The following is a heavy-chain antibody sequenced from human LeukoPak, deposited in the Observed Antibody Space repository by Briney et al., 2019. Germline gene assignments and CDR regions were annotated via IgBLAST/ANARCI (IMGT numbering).Heavy chain of an antibody. CDR2: ISYDGSKT. J-gene: IGHJ3*02. CDR1: GFNFNSYA. D-gene: IGHD3-10*01. CDR3: ATELRILSWGVDAFDI. Sequence: GGSLRLSCAASGFNFNSYAVHWVRQAPGKGLEWVAFISYDGSKTYHADSVKGRFTISRDTSKTTLYLQVNSLRAEDTAVYYCATELRILSWGVDAFDIWGQGTMVTVCS. V-gene: IGHV3-30*04.